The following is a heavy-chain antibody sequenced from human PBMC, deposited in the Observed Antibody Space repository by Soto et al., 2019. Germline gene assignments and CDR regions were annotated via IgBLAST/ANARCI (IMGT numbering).Heavy chain of an antibody. CDR3: ARLAGDGSSSYYYYGMDV. D-gene: IGHD6-13*01. V-gene: IGHV5-10-1*01. Sequence: GESLKISCKGSGYSFTSYWISWVRQMPGKGLEWTGRIDPSDSYTNYSPSFQGHVTISADKSISTAYLQWSSLKASDTAMYYCARLAGDGSSSYYYYGMDVWGHGTTVTVSS. CDR1: GYSFTSYW. J-gene: IGHJ6*02. CDR2: IDPSDSYT.